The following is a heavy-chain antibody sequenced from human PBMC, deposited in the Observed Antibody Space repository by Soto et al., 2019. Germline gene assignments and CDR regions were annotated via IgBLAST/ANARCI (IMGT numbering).Heavy chain of an antibody. CDR1: GGFVSSGSYY. CDR3: ARVERGTATTVVDAFDI. CDR2: MSHIGGT. Sequence: QVQLQQWGAGLLKPSETLSLTCAVYGGFVSSGSYYWSWIRQPPGKGLEWIGEMSHIGGTHFNPSLKSRVTISVDTSKNQFSLKMRCVTAADTALYYCARVERGTATTVVDAFDIWGPGTMVTVSS. V-gene: IGHV4-34*01. J-gene: IGHJ3*02. D-gene: IGHD1-7*01.